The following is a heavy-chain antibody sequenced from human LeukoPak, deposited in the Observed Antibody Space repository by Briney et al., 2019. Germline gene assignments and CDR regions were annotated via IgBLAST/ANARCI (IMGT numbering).Heavy chain of an antibody. CDR3: ARRFGSGSYYNGVDS. CDR1: GYTFTDYH. D-gene: IGHD3-10*01. Sequence: WASVKVSCKASGYTFTDYHLHWVRQAPGQGLEWMGWINPNTGDTHYGQKFQGRVTMTRDTSISTAYMELSRLTSDETAVFYCARRFGSGSYYNGVDSWGQGTLVTVSS. V-gene: IGHV1-2*02. CDR2: INPNTGDT. J-gene: IGHJ4*02.